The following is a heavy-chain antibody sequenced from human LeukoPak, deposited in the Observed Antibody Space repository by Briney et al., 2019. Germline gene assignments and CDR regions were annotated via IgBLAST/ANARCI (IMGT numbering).Heavy chain of an antibody. J-gene: IGHJ4*02. Sequence: GGSLRLSCAASGFTFSSYNMNWVRQAPGKGPEWVASISSSSSYIYYADSVKGRFTISRDNAKNSLYLQMNSLRAEDTALYYCASGASRADYWGQGTLVTVSS. CDR3: ASGASRADY. D-gene: IGHD4-17*01. V-gene: IGHV3-21*01. CDR2: ISSSSSYI. CDR1: GFTFSSYN.